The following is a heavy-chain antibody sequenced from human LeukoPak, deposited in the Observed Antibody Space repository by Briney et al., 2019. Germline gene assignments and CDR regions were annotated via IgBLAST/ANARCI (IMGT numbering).Heavy chain of an antibody. V-gene: IGHV3-48*01. J-gene: IGHJ4*02. CDR3: ARAPDYYDSSGYYKFDY. Sequence: GGSLRLSCAASGFTFSTYSMNWVRQAPGKGLEWLSYISGNNSSRYYADSVTGRFTISRDNAKNSLYLQMNSLRAEDTAVYYCARAPDYYDSSGYYKFDYWGQGTLVTVSS. D-gene: IGHD3-22*01. CDR1: GFTFSTYS. CDR2: ISGNNSSR.